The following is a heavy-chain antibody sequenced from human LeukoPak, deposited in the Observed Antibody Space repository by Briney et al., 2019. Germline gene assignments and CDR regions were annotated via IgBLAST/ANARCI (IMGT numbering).Heavy chain of an antibody. D-gene: IGHD3-10*01. CDR2: ISSGGTYE. CDR3: ERDSTYYYDSGSSGPHYFDN. V-gene: IGHV3-30*01. J-gene: IGHJ4*02. Sequence: PGGSLRLSCAASGFTFSNYAMRWVRQAPGKGLEWVSLISSGGTYEYYADSVKGRFTISTDNSKNTLYLQLNSLRAEDTAVYYCERDSTYYYDSGSSGPHYFDNWGQGTLITVSS. CDR1: GFTFSNYA.